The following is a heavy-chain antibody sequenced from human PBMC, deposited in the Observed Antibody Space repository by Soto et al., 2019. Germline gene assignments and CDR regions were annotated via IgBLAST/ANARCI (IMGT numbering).Heavy chain of an antibody. CDR2: IWYDGSNK. V-gene: IGHV3-33*01. CDR1: GFTFSSYG. D-gene: IGHD3-22*01. J-gene: IGHJ4*03. CDR3: ARAEGGEDYRDSSGFDFRLAPGIDY. Sequence: GGSLRLSCAASGFTFSSYGMHWVRQAPGKGLEWVAVIWYDGSNKYYADSVKGRFTISRDNSKNTLYLQMNSLRAEDTAVYYCARAEGGEDYRDSSGFDFRLAPGIDYWGHGTLVTVSS.